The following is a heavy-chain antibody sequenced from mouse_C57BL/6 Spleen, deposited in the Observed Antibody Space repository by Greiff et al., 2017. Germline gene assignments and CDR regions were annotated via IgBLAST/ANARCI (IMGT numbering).Heavy chain of an antibody. CDR2: ISSGGDYI. CDR3: TRGEDSNSWFAY. J-gene: IGHJ3*01. Sequence: DVQLQESGEGLVKPGGSLKLSCAASGFTFSSYAMSWVRQTPEKRLEWVAYISSGGDYIYYADTVKGRFTISRDNARNTLYLQMSSLKSEDTAMYYCTRGEDSNSWFAYWGQGTLVTVSA. V-gene: IGHV5-9-1*02. CDR1: GFTFSSYA. D-gene: IGHD2-5*01.